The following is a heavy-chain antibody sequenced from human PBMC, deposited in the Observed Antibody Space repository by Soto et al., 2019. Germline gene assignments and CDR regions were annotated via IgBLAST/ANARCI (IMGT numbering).Heavy chain of an antibody. V-gene: IGHV1-18*01. CDR2: ISAYNTNT. Sequence: QVQLVQSGAEVKKPGASVKVSCKTSGYTFTSYHISWVRQAPGQGLEWMGWISAYNTNTNYAQKFQGRVTMTTDTFTSTANMELRSLRSDATAVYYCARDTPPTDYWGQGTLVTVSS. CDR1: GYTFTSYH. CDR3: ARDTPPTDY. J-gene: IGHJ4*02.